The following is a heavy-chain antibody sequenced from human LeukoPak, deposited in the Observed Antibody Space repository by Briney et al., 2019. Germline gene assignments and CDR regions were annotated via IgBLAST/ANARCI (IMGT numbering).Heavy chain of an antibody. CDR3: ARSYSSSFSH. CDR1: GYSFTSSW. D-gene: IGHD6-13*01. J-gene: IGHJ4*02. CDR2: IDPSDSYT. Sequence: SGESLKISCKGSGYSFTSSWINWVRQMPGKGLEWMGRIDPSDSYTNYSPSFQGHVTISADKSISTAYLPWSSLKASDTAMYYCARSYSSSFSHWGQGTLVTVSS. V-gene: IGHV5-10-1*01.